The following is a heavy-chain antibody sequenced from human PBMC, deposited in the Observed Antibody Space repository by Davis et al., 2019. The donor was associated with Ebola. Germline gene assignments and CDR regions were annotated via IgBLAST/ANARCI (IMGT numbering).Heavy chain of an antibody. J-gene: IGHJ6*02. CDR3: ASDSSGYGYYYYGMDV. CDR1: GGSISGYL. D-gene: IGHD3-22*01. CDR2: IYISGST. Sequence: PSETLSLTCTVSGGSISGYLWTWIRQPAGKGLEWIGRIYISGSTNSNPSLKSRVTMSVDTSKNQFSLKLSSVTAADTAVYYCASDSSGYGYYYYGMDVWGQGTTVTVSS. V-gene: IGHV4-4*07.